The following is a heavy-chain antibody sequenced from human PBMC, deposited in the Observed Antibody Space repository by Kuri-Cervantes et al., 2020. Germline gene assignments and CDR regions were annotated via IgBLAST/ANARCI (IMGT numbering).Heavy chain of an antibody. CDR1: GFTVSSNY. J-gene: IGHJ4*02. CDR2: ISSSGSTI. Sequence: GGSLRLSSAASGFTVSSNYMSWVRLAPGKGLEWVSYISSSGSTIYYADSVKGRFTISRDNAKNSLYLQMNSLRAEDTAVYYCARGHYDILTGYYYWGQGTLVTVSS. V-gene: IGHV3-11*01. CDR3: ARGHYDILTGYYY. D-gene: IGHD3-9*01.